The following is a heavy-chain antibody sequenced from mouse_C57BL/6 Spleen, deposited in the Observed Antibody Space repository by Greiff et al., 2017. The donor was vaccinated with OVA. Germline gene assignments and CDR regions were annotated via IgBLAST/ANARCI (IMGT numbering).Heavy chain of an antibody. V-gene: IGHV1-55*01. CDR3: ARGIYYDYAYAMDY. CDR1: GYTFTSYW. Sequence: QVQLQQSGAELVKPGASVKMSCKASGYTFTSYWITWVKQRPGQGLEWIGDIYPGSGSTNYNEKFKSKATLTVDTSSSTAYMQLSSLTSEDSAVYYCARGIYYDYAYAMDYWCQGTSVTVSS. D-gene: IGHD2-4*01. CDR2: IYPGSGST. J-gene: IGHJ4*01.